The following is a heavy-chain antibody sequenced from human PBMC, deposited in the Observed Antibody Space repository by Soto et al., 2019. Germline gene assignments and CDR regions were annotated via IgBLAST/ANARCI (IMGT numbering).Heavy chain of an antibody. Sequence: GESLKISCTGSGYSFTSYWIGWVRQMPVKGLEWMGIIYPGDSDTRYSPSFQGQVTISADKSISTAYLQWSSLKASDTAMYYCARRGYYDRRGYCLYYSYGMDVPGQGTTVNV. CDR3: ARRGYYDRRGYCLYYSYGMDV. J-gene: IGHJ6*01. V-gene: IGHV5-51*01. D-gene: IGHD3-22*01. CDR1: GYSFTSYW. CDR2: IYPGDSDT.